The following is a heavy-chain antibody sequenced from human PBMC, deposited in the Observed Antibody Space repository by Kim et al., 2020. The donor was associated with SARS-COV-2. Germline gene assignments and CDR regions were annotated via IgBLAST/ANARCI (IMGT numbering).Heavy chain of an antibody. Sequence: GGSLRLSCAASGFTFSSYDMHWVRQATGKGLEWVSAIGTAGDQYYSGSVKGRLIISRENAKNSLYLQMNSLRAGDTAVYYCATAVGGYYGVYFDYWGQG. CDR3: ATAVGGYYGVYFDY. J-gene: IGHJ4*02. D-gene: IGHD3-22*01. CDR2: IGTAGDQ. CDR1: GFTFSSYD. V-gene: IGHV3-13*05.